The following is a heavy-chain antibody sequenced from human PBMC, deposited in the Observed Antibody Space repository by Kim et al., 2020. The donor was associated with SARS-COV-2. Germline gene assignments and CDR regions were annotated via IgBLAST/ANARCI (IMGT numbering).Heavy chain of an antibody. Sequence: SETLSLTCTVSGGSISSYYWSWIRQPPGKGLEWIGYIYYSGSTNYNPSLKSRVTISVDTSKNQFSLKLSSVTAADTAVYYCARHIAADPNSFDYWGQGTL. J-gene: IGHJ4*02. D-gene: IGHD6-13*01. CDR1: GGSISSYY. CDR3: ARHIAADPNSFDY. CDR2: IYYSGST. V-gene: IGHV4-59*13.